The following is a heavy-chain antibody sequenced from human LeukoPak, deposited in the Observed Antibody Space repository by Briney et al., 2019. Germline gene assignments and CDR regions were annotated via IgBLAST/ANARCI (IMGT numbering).Heavy chain of an antibody. CDR1: GFSFGSFA. Sequence: GGSLRLSCAASGFSFGSFAMSWVRQAPGKGLEWVSGIIGSGGTTFYADSVKGRFTISRDNSKNTLYLQMNSLRAEDTAVYYCASNRATAAYSSSSRGPYYYYYMDVWGKGTTVTVSS. V-gene: IGHV3-23*01. J-gene: IGHJ6*03. D-gene: IGHD6-6*01. CDR2: IIGSGGTT. CDR3: ASNRATAAYSSSSRGPYYYYYMDV.